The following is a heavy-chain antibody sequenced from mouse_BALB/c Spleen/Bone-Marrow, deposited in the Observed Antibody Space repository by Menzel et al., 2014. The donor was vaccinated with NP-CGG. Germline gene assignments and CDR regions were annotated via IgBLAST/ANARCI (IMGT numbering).Heavy chain of an antibody. CDR1: GYTFTDYW. Sequence: VQLQQSGAELVMPGASVKMSCKASGYTFTDYWMHWVKQRPGQGLEWIGAIDTSDSYTSYNQKFKGKATLTVDESCNTVYMQLSSLTSEDSAVYYCARVLYYGNYDSCAYWGQWTLVTVSA. CDR3: ARVLYYGNYDSCAY. J-gene: IGHJ3*01. CDR2: IDTSDSYT. V-gene: IGHV1-69*01. D-gene: IGHD2-1*01.